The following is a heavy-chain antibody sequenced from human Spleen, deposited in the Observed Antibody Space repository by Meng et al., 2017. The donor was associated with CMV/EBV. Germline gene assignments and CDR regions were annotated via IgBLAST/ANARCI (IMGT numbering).Heavy chain of an antibody. D-gene: IGHD3-22*01. V-gene: IGHV3-30*02. J-gene: IGHJ4*02. CDR1: GFIFSSYG. Sequence: GESLKISCAASGFIFSSYGMHWVRQAPGKGLEWVAFIRFDGSDKKYADSAKGRFTISRDNSKNTLYLQMNSLRAEDTSVYYCVKGKDYYDTRGDFDYWGQGTLVTVSS. CDR3: VKGKDYYDTRGDFDY. CDR2: IRFDGSDK.